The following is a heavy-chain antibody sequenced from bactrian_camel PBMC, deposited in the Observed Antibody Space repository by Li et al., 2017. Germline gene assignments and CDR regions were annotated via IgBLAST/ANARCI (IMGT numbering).Heavy chain of an antibody. Sequence: HVQLVESGGGLVQPGGSLRLSCAASGFTSSTYVMYWVRQAPGKGLEWVASIYNQNKYTYYTDAVKGRFTISRDNLQMNSLKSEDTGLYYCATSLTDNWLRGFGYWGQGTQVTVSS. V-gene: IGHV3-2*01. CDR2: IYNQNKYT. CDR3: ATSLTDNWLRGFGY. D-gene: IGHD7*01. CDR1: GFTSSTYV. J-gene: IGHJ6*01.